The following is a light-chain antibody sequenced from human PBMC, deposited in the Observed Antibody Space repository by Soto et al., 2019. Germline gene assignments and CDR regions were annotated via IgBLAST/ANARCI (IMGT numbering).Light chain of an antibody. Sequence: EMVLTQSPGTLSLSPGEIATLSCGASQSVGRTYLGWYQHKPGQAPRLLIYGSSSRDAGIPDRFSGNGSGTNFTLTISRLEPEDFALYCCQQYVDSPGTFGQGPKVEIK. CDR1: QSVGRTY. J-gene: IGKJ1*01. CDR2: GSS. V-gene: IGKV3-20*01. CDR3: QQYVDSPGT.